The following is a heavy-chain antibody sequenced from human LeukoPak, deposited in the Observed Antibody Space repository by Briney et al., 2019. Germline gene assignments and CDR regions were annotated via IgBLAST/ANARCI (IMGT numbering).Heavy chain of an antibody. CDR3: ARLSISSSPNGDDAFDI. CDR2: IDPSDSYT. D-gene: IGHD6-6*01. J-gene: IGHJ3*02. CDR1: GYIFTSYW. V-gene: IGHV5-10-1*01. Sequence: GESLKISCKGSGYIFTSYWISWVRQMPGKGLEWMGRIDPSDSYTNYSPSFQGHVTISADKSISTAYLQWSSLKASDTAMYYCARLSISSSPNGDDAFDIWGQGTMVTVSS.